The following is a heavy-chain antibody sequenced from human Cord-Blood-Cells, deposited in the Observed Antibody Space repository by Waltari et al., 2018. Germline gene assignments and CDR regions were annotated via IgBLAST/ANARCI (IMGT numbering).Heavy chain of an antibody. V-gene: IGHV1-69*01. CDR1: GGTFSSYA. J-gene: IGHJ4*02. D-gene: IGHD5-12*01. Sequence: QVQLVQSGAEVKKPGSSVKVSCKASGGTFSSYAISWVRQAPGQGLEWMGGIIPIVGTANYEQKFQGRVTITADESTSTAYMELSSLRSEDTAVYYCASTKREYSGYDFDYWGQGTLVTVSS. CDR3: ASTKREYSGYDFDY. CDR2: IIPIVGTA.